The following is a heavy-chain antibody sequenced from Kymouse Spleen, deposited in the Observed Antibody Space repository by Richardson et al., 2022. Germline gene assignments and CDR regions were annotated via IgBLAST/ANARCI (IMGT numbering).Heavy chain of an antibody. D-gene: IGHD1-7*01. CDR1: GFTFSGSA. V-gene: IGHV3-73*02. J-gene: IGHJ5*02. Sequence: EVQLVESGGGLVQPGGSLKLSCAASGFTFSGSAMHWVRQASGKGLEWVGRIRSKANSYATAYAASVKGRFTISRDDSKNTAYLQMNSLKTEDTAVYYCTLTGTRAPWGQGTLVTVSS. CDR2: IRSKANSYAT. CDR3: TLTGTRAP.